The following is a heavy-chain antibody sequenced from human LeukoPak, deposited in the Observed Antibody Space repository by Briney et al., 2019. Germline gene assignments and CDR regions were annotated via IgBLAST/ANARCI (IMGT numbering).Heavy chain of an antibody. J-gene: IGHJ6*02. D-gene: IGHD3-10*01. CDR1: GDSVSSNSAA. CDR3: ARGFYYTGMDV. Sequence: SQTLSLTCAISGDSVSSNSAAWNWIRQPPSRGLEWLERTYYRSKWYSDYAVSVKSRITFNPDTSKNQFSLQLNSVTPEDTAVYYCARGFYYTGMDVWGQGTTVTVSS. V-gene: IGHV6-1*01. CDR2: TYYRSKWYS.